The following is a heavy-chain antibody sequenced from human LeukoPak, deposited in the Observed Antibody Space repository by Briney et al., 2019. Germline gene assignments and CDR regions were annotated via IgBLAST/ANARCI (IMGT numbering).Heavy chain of an antibody. Sequence: SETLSLTCTVSGASISSSSYYWGWIRQPPGKGLEWIGSIFYNGGAYYNPSLKSRVTISVDTSKNQVSLRLSSVTASDTTVYYCARGMRDYVWGSYRYSTPFDYWGQGTLVTVSS. CDR1: GASISSSSYY. J-gene: IGHJ4*02. D-gene: IGHD3-16*02. CDR3: ARGMRDYVWGSYRYSTPFDY. V-gene: IGHV4-39*01. CDR2: IFYNGGA.